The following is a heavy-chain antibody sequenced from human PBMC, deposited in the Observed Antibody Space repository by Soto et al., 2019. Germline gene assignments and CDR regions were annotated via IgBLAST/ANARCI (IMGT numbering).Heavy chain of an antibody. D-gene: IGHD2-15*01. CDR1: GGSISSGDYY. J-gene: IGHJ4*02. CDR3: ARDRSGGLNRGFGY. CDR2: IYYSGST. V-gene: IGHV4-30-4*01. Sequence: PSETLSLTCTVSGGSISSGDYYWSWIRQAPGKGLEWIGYIYYSGSTYYNPSLKSRVTISVDTSKNQFSLKLSSVTAADTAVYYCARDRSGGLNRGFGYCGQGTLVTVSS.